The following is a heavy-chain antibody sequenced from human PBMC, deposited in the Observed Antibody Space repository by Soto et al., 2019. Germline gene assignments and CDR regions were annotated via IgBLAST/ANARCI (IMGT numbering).Heavy chain of an antibody. Sequence: SETLSLTCTVSGGSISSGDYYWSWIRQPPGKGLEWIGYIYYSGSTYYNPSLKSRVTISVDTSKNQFSLKLSSVTAADTAVYYCARAQLVPAAMWGYYYYYGMDVWGQGTTVTVSS. CDR3: ARAQLVPAAMWGYYYYYGMDV. V-gene: IGHV4-30-4*01. D-gene: IGHD2-2*01. CDR1: GGSISSGDYY. J-gene: IGHJ6*02. CDR2: IYYSGST.